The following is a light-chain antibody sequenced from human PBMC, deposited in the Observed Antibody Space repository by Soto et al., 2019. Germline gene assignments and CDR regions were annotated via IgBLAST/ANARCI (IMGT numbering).Light chain of an antibody. CDR3: QQYGSSPGT. CDR2: DTS. CDR1: QSVSSY. Sequence: IVLTQSPATLSLSPGETATLSCRASQSVSSYLAWYQQKPGQAPRLLIYDTSTRATGVPDRCSGSGSGTDFALTISRVEPEDFAIYFCQQYGSSPGTFGQGTKVDIK. V-gene: IGKV3-20*01. J-gene: IGKJ1*01.